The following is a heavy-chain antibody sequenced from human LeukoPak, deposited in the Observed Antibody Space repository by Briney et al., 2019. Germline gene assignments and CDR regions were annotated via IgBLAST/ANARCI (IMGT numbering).Heavy chain of an antibody. CDR3: ARICSSTSCYTSTTDY. J-gene: IGHJ4*02. Sequence: PSETLSLTCAVSGYSISSGYYWGWIRQPPGKGLEWIGSIYHSGSTYYNPSLKSRDTIPVDTSKNQFSLKLSSVTAEDTAVYYCARICSSTSCYTSTTDYWGQGTLVTVSS. V-gene: IGHV4-38-2*01. CDR1: GYSISSGYY. D-gene: IGHD2-2*02. CDR2: IYHSGST.